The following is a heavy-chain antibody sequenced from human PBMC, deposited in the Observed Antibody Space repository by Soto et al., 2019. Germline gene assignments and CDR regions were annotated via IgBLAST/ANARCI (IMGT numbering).Heavy chain of an antibody. CDR3: ARLPYCSGGSRYSGWFDP. CDR2: IYYSGST. CDR1: GGSISSSSYY. Sequence: SETLSLTCTVSGGSISSSSYYWGWIRQPPGKGLEWIGSIYYSGSTYYNPSLKSRVTISVDTSKNQFSLKLSSVTAADTAVYYCARLPYCSGGSRYSGWFDPWGQGTLVTVSS. J-gene: IGHJ5*02. D-gene: IGHD2-15*01. V-gene: IGHV4-39*01.